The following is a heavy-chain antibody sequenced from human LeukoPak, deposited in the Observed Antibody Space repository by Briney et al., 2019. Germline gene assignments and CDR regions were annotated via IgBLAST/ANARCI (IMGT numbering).Heavy chain of an antibody. CDR3: ARGREHYDILTGPWFDP. CDR1: GFTFSSYA. J-gene: IGHJ5*02. Sequence: HPGGSLRLSCAASGFTFSSYAMSWVRQAPGKGLECVSGISGSGDSTYYADSVKGRFTISRDNSKKTLYLQMNSLRAEDTAVYYCARGREHYDILTGPWFDPWGQGTLVTVSS. V-gene: IGHV3-23*01. CDR2: ISGSGDST. D-gene: IGHD3-9*01.